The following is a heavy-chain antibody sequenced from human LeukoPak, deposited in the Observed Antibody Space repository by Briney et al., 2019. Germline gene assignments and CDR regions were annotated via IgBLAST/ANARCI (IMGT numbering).Heavy chain of an antibody. CDR1: GFTFSSYS. Sequence: GGSLRLSCAASGFTFSSYSMNWVSQAPGKGVEWVSYISSSSSTIYYADSVKGRFTISRDNAKNSLYLQMNSLRAEDTAVYYCARDISYDDAFDIWGQGTMVTVSS. CDR2: ISSSSSTI. J-gene: IGHJ3*02. V-gene: IGHV3-48*01. D-gene: IGHD3-3*02. CDR3: ARDISYDDAFDI.